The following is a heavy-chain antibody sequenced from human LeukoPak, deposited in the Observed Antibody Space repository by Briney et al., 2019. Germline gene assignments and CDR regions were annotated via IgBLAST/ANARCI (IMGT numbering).Heavy chain of an antibody. Sequence: GGSLRLSCAASGFGFTKYGMHWVRQAPGKGLEWVAVISFDESNNYYADSVKGRFTISRDVSANTLYLHMNSLRPEDTAIYYCAKQGDSSSSGGWFNPWGQGTLVTVSS. V-gene: IGHV3-30*18. CDR2: ISFDESNN. J-gene: IGHJ5*02. D-gene: IGHD6-6*01. CDR3: AKQGDSSSSGGWFNP. CDR1: GFGFTKYG.